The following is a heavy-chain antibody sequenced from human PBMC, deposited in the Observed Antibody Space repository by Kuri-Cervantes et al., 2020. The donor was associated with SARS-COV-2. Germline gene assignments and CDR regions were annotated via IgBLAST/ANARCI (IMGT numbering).Heavy chain of an antibody. D-gene: IGHD6-6*01. CDR2: FMSDGTSP. Sequence: GESLKISCAASEFSFSNYWMHWVRQAPGKGLVWVSRFMSDGTSPSYADSVRGRFTISRDNAKNTLYLQMNSLRADDTAVYYCARAVGSSSAGDYSMDVWGKGTTVTVSS. CDR3: ARAVGSSSAGDYSMDV. V-gene: IGHV3-74*01. J-gene: IGHJ6*03. CDR1: EFSFSNYW.